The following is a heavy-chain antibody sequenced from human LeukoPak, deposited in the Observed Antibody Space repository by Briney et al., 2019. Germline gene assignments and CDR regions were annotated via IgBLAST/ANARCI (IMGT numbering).Heavy chain of an antibody. CDR2: IYHSGST. D-gene: IGHD3-16*02. J-gene: IGHJ6*03. Sequence: SETLSLTCTVSGYSISSGYYWGWIRQPPGKGLEWIGSIYHSGSTYYNPSLKSRVTISVDTSKNQFSLKLSSVTAADTAVYYCARRRGYHYYMDVWGKGTTVTVSS. V-gene: IGHV4-38-2*02. CDR3: ARRRGYHYYMDV. CDR1: GYSISSGYY.